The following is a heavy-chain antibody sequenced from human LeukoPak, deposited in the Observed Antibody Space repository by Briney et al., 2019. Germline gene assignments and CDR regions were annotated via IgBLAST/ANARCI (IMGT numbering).Heavy chain of an antibody. CDR2: ISPSNGNT. D-gene: IGHD1/OR15-1a*01. V-gene: IGHV1-18*01. Sequence: ASVKVSCKASGYTFRSYSISWVRQAPGQGLEWMGWISPSNGNTNYAQKLQDRATMTTDTSTRTVYMELRSLRSDDTAVYYCARDSGWELEQFYFDYWGQGTLVTVSS. CDR3: ARDSGWELEQFYFDY. J-gene: IGHJ4*02. CDR1: GYTFRSYS.